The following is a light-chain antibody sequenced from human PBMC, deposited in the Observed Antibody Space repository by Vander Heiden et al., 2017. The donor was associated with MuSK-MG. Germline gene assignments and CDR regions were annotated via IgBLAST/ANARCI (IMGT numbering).Light chain of an antibody. Sequence: QSALTQPASVSGSPGQSITISCTGTNSDVGSYNLVSWSQQHPGKAPILMIYEVRKRPSGVSNRFSGSKSGNTASLTISVLQAEDEADYYCFSYAGSSTYVFGTGTKVTVL. CDR2: EVR. V-gene: IGLV2-23*02. CDR3: FSYAGSSTYV. J-gene: IGLJ1*01. CDR1: NSDVGSYNL.